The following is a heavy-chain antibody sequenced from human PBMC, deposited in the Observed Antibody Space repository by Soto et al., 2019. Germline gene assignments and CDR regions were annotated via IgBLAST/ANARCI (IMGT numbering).Heavy chain of an antibody. CDR2: INPSGGST. Sequence: QVQLVQSGAEVKKPGASVKVSCKASGYTFTSYYMHWVRQAPGQGLEWMGIINPSGGSTSYAQKFQGRVTMTRDTSTSTVYMELSSLRSEDTAVYDCARDHPRTPPFDYWGQGTLVTVSS. CDR3: ARDHPRTPPFDY. V-gene: IGHV1-46*01. CDR1: GYTFTSYY. J-gene: IGHJ4*02.